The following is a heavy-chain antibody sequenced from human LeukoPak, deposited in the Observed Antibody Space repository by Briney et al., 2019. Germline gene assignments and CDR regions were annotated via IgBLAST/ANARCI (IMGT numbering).Heavy chain of an antibody. D-gene: IGHD5-18*01. V-gene: IGHV3-9*01. J-gene: IGHJ4*02. CDR2: ISWNSGNI. CDR3: AKGRGYNYGYIFGYFDY. Sequence: GRSLRLSCAASGFTFADYAMHWVRQTPGKGLEWVSGISWNSGNIDYADSVKGRFTISRDNAKNSLYLQMNSLRAEDTALYYCAKGRGYNYGYIFGYFDYWGQGTLVTVSS. CDR1: GFTFADYA.